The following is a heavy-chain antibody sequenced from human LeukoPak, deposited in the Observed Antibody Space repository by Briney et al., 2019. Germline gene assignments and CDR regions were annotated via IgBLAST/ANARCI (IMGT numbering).Heavy chain of an antibody. J-gene: IGHJ4*02. CDR2: ISYDGSNK. CDR1: GFTFSSYG. Sequence: GGSLRLSCAASGFTFSSYGMHWVRQAPGKGLEWVAVISYDGSNKYYADSVKGRFTISRDNSKNTLYLQMNSLRAEDTAVYYCAKWTGGSYSGLDYWGQGTLVTVSS. CDR3: AKWTGGSYSGLDY. V-gene: IGHV3-30*18. D-gene: IGHD1-26*01.